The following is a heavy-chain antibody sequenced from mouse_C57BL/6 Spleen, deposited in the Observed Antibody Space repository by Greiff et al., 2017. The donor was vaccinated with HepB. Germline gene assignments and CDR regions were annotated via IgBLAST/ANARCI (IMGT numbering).Heavy chain of an antibody. Sequence: EVKLQESGGGLVKPGGSLKLSCAASGFNFSSYAMSWVRQTPEKRLEWVATISDGGSYTYYPDNVKGRVTISRDNAKNNLYLQMSHLKSEDTAMYYCARDEYGNYGYFDYWGQGPTLTVSS. J-gene: IGHJ2*01. CDR3: ARDEYGNYGYFDY. D-gene: IGHD2-1*01. V-gene: IGHV5-4*01. CDR2: ISDGGSYT. CDR1: GFNFSSYA.